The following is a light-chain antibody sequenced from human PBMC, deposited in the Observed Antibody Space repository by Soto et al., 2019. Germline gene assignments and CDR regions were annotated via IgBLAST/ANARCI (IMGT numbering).Light chain of an antibody. CDR2: WAS. CDR3: QQYESTPPT. Sequence: DIVMTQSPDSLAVSLGERATINCKSSQSVLYSSNNKNYLAWYQQRPGQPTKLLIYWASTRESGVPDRFSGSGSGIDFPLTITSLQAEDVAVYYLQQYESTPPTFGQGTKLEIK. V-gene: IGKV4-1*01. J-gene: IGKJ2*01. CDR1: QSVLYSSNNKNY.